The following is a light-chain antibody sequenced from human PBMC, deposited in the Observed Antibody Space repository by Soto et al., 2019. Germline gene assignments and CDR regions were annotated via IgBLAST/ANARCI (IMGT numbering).Light chain of an antibody. J-gene: IGKJ4*01. Sequence: DIQMTQSPSSLSASVGDRVTITCEASQDISNSLNWYQQKPGKAPKLLIYDASNLETGVPSRFSGSGSGTDSTVTISSLQPEDIATYYCQQYDNFPLTFGGGTKVDIK. CDR2: DAS. V-gene: IGKV1-33*01. CDR1: QDISNS. CDR3: QQYDNFPLT.